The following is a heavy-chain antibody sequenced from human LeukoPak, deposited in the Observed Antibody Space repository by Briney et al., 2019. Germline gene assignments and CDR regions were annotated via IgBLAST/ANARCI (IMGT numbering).Heavy chain of an antibody. CDR2: IYYSGST. Sequence: SQTLSLTCTVSGGSISSGDYYWSWIRQPPGKGLEWIGYIYYSGSTYYNPSLKSRVTISVDTSKNQFSLKLSSVTAADTAVYYCAKARYCSGGTCYLLYYGMDVWGQGTAVTVS. V-gene: IGHV4-30-4*01. D-gene: IGHD2-15*01. CDR1: GGSISSGDYY. CDR3: AKARYCSGGTCYLLYYGMDV. J-gene: IGHJ6*02.